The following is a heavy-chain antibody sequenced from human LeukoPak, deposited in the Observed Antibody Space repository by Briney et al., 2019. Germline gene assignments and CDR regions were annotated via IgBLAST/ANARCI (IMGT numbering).Heavy chain of an antibody. CDR2: INPNSGGT. V-gene: IGHV1-2*02. D-gene: IGHD1-14*01. CDR3: ARVMNREGTNY. J-gene: IGHJ4*02. Sequence: ASLKVSCKASGYTFTDYFLHWVRQAPGQGLEWMGWINPNSGGTNYAQKFQGRVTMTRDTSISTAYMELKRLRSDDTAVYYCARVMNREGTNYWGQGTPVTVSS. CDR1: GYTFTDYF.